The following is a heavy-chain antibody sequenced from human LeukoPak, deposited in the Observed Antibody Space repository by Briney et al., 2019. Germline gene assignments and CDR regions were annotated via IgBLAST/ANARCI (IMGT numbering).Heavy chain of an antibody. J-gene: IGHJ6*02. CDR1: GYTFTGYY. D-gene: IGHD2-2*01. CDR2: INPNSGGT. CDR3: ARGLTYCSSTSCYYYYGMDV. V-gene: IGHV1-2*02. Sequence: GASVKVSCKASGYTFTGYYMHWVRQAPEQGLEWMGWINPNSGGTNYAQKFQGRVTMTRDTSISTAYMELSRLRSDDTAVYYCARGLTYCSSTSCYYYYGMDVWGQGTTVTVSS.